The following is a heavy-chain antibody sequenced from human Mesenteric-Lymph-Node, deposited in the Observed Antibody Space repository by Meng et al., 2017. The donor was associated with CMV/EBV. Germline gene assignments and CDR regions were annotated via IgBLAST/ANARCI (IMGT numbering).Heavy chain of an antibody. CDR1: GFTFDDYT. V-gene: IGHV3-43*01. Sequence: GGSLRLSCAASGFTFDDYTMHWVRQAPGKGLEWVSLISWDGGSTYYADSVKGRFTISRDNSKNSLYLQMNSLRAEDTAVYYCAKDGPGPGYSSGWYGYYYGMDVWGPGTTVTVSS. J-gene: IGHJ6*02. CDR2: ISWDGGST. D-gene: IGHD6-19*01. CDR3: AKDGPGPGYSSGWYGYYYGMDV.